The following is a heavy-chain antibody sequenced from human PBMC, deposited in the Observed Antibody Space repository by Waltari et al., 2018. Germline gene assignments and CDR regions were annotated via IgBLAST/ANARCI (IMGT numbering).Heavy chain of an antibody. V-gene: IGHV4-34*01. J-gene: IGHJ4*02. CDR2: INHSGST. D-gene: IGHD1-26*01. Sequence: QVQLQQWGAGLLKPSATLSLTCAVYGGSFSGYYWSWIRQPPGKGLEWIGEINHSGSTNYNPSLKSRVTISVDTSKNQFSLKLSSVTAADTAVYYCARGPRGVGAKNYWGQGTLVTVSS. CDR3: ARGPRGVGAKNY. CDR1: GGSFSGYY.